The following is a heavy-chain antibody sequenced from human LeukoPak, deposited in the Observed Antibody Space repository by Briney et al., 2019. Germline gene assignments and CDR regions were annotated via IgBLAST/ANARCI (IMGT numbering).Heavy chain of an antibody. V-gene: IGHV4-39*01. D-gene: IGHD1-1*01. J-gene: IGHJ4*02. CDR2: IYYHENT. Sequence: SETLSLTCTVSGGSISSSSDYWGWIRQAPGKGLVWIGSIYYHENTYYNSSLKSRVTISVDTSKNQFSLKLNSVTAADTAVYFCARRAYSAAYWKHFDYWGQGTLVTVSS. CDR3: ARRAYSAAYWKHFDY. CDR1: GGSISSSSDY.